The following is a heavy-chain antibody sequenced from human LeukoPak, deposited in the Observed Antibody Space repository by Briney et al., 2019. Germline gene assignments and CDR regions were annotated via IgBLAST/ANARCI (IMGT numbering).Heavy chain of an antibody. V-gene: IGHV3-43*01. D-gene: IGHD3-10*01. CDR2: ISWNGVTT. Sequence: PGGSLRLSCAASGFTFDDYTMHWVRQAPRKGLEWVSLISWNGVTTYYADSVKGRFTMSRDNSKNSLCLQMNSLRTEDTALYYCAKERGTSGYFDYWGQGTLVTVSS. CDR3: AKERGTSGYFDY. J-gene: IGHJ4*02. CDR1: GFTFDDYT.